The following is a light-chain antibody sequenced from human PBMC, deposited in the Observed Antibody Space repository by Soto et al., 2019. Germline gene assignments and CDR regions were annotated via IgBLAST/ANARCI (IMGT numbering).Light chain of an antibody. CDR1: SSDVGYYNY. J-gene: IGLJ2*01. Sequence: QSALTQPRSVSGSPGQSVTISCTGTSSDVGYYNYVFWYKQYPGKAPKLIIYDVTQRLSGVPDRFSGSKSGNTASLTISGLQADDEADYYCCSYTGSYSVVFGGGTKLTVL. CDR2: DVT. CDR3: CSYTGSYSVV. V-gene: IGLV2-11*01.